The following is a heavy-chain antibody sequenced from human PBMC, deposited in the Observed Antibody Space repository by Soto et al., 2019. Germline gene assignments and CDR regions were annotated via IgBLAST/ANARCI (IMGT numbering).Heavy chain of an antibody. V-gene: IGHV3-48*03. Sequence: GSLRLSCAASGFTFSSYEMNWVRQAPGKGLEWVSYISSSGSTIYYADSVKGRFTISRDNAKNSLYLQMNSLRAEDTAVYYCAREKYYYDSSGAYGMDVWGQGTTVTVSS. D-gene: IGHD3-22*01. CDR2: ISSSGSTI. CDR3: AREKYYYDSSGAYGMDV. CDR1: GFTFSSYE. J-gene: IGHJ6*02.